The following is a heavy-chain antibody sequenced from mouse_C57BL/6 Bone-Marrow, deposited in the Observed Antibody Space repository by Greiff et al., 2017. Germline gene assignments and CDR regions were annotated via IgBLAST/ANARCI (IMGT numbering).Heavy chain of an antibody. CDR1: GYAFSSYW. V-gene: IGHV1-80*01. D-gene: IGHD1-1*01. J-gene: IGHJ4*01. CDR3: ARTTVVAEAMDY. CDR2: IYPGDGDT. Sequence: VKLVESGAELVKPGASVKISCKASGYAFSSYWMNWVKQRPGKGLEWIGQIYPGDGDTNYNGKFKGKATLTADKSSSTAYMQLSSLTSEDSAVYFCARTTVVAEAMDYWGQGTSVTVSS.